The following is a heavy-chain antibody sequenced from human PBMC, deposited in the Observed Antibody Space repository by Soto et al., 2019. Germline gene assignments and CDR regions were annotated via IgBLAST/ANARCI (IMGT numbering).Heavy chain of an antibody. CDR1: GGTFSSYA. D-gene: IGHD2-21*02. J-gene: IGHJ4*02. Sequence: SVKVSCKASGGTFSSYAISWVRQAPGQGLEWMGGIIPIFGTANYAQKFQGRVTITADESTSTAYMELSSLRSEDTAVYYCASRIVVTVIRYYFDYWGQGTLVTVS. V-gene: IGHV1-69*13. CDR2: IIPIFGTA. CDR3: ASRIVVTVIRYYFDY.